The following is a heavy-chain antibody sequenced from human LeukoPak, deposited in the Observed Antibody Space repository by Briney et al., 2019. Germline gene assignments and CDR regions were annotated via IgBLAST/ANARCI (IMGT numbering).Heavy chain of an antibody. CDR1: GFVFGDYA. CDR3: ARGRSPDYWYFDL. V-gene: IGHV3-30-3*01. J-gene: IGHJ2*01. Sequence: GGSLRLSCAASGFVFGDYAMHWVRQAPGKGLEWAALISHNGSSKYYADSVRGRFTISRDNSNTLYLEMNSLRPEDTAVFYCARGRSPDYWYFDLWGRGTPVTVSS. CDR2: ISHNGSSK.